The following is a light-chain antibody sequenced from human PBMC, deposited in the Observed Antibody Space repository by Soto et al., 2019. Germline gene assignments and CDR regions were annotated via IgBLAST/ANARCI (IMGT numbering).Light chain of an antibody. Sequence: EVLMTPSPDTLSVSPCESATLSCSASQRVYSNLAWYQQRPGQAPRLLIYGASTRATGVPARFSGRGSGTEFTLTISSLQSEDFAVYYCQQYTNWPPNTFGQGTRLENK. CDR1: QRVYSN. V-gene: IGKV3-15*01. CDR3: QQYTNWPPNT. CDR2: GAS. J-gene: IGKJ5*01.